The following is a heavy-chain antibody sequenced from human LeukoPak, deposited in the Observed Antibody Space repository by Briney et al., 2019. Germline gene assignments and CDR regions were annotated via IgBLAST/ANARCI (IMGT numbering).Heavy chain of an antibody. J-gene: IGHJ5*02. V-gene: IGHV4-59*01. CDR2: IYYSGST. D-gene: IGHD4-17*01. Sequence: SETLSLTCTVSGGSISSYYWSWIRQPPGKGLEWIGYIYYSGSTNYNPSLKSRVTITVDTSKNQFSLKLSSVTAADTAVYYCARTDYGDYRVWFDPWGQGTLVTVSS. CDR3: ARTDYGDYRVWFDP. CDR1: GGSISSYY.